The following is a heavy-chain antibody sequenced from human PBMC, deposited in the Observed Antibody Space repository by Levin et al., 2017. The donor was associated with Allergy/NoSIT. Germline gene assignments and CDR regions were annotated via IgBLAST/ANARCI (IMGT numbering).Heavy chain of an antibody. CDR3: ARSDRVLGTYYDFWSGYYPTGYFDY. D-gene: IGHD3-3*01. J-gene: IGHJ4*02. Sequence: GASVKVSCKASGYTFTSYGISWVRQAPGQGLEWMGWISAYNGNTNYAQKLQGRVTMTTDTSTSTAYMELRSLRSDDTAVYYCARSDRVLGTYYDFWSGYYPTGYFDYWGQGTLVTVSS. CDR1: GYTFTSYG. CDR2: ISAYNGNT. V-gene: IGHV1-18*01.